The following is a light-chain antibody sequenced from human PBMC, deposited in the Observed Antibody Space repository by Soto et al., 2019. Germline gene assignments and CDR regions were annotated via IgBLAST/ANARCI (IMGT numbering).Light chain of an antibody. J-gene: IGLJ3*02. CDR3: SSYGSSSTLVV. CDR2: DVN. CDR1: TTDVGDFNY. Sequence: QSVLTQPASVSGSPGQSITISCTGSTTDVGDFNYVSWYQQHPGEAPKLLINDVNNRPSGISNRFSGSKSGNTASLTISGLQADDEADYYCSSYGSSSTLVVFGGGTKLTVL. V-gene: IGLV2-14*03.